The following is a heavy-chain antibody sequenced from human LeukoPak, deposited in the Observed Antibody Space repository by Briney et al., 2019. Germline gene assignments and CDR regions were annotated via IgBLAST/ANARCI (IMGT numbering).Heavy chain of an antibody. CDR3: ARSWWLRRRYFDY. D-gene: IGHD5-12*01. CDR2: IYYSGST. V-gene: IGHV4-39*07. Sequence: SETLSLTCTVSGGSISSNTYYWGWIRQPPGKGLEWIGSIYYSGSTYYNPSLKSRVTISVDTSKNQFSLKLSSVTAADTAVYYCARSWWLRRRYFDYWGQGTLVTVSS. J-gene: IGHJ4*02. CDR1: GGSISSNTYY.